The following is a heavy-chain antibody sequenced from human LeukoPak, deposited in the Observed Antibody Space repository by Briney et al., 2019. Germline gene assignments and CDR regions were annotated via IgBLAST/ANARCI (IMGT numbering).Heavy chain of an antibody. J-gene: IGHJ5*02. V-gene: IGHV4-4*07. Sequence: SEILSLTCTVSGGSISSYYWSWIRQPAGKGLEWIGRIYTSGSTNYNPSLKSRVTMSVDTSKNQFSLKLSSVTAADTAVYYCAREGFGVVIRSWFDPWGQGTLVTVSS. CDR2: IYTSGST. D-gene: IGHD3-3*01. CDR3: AREGFGVVIRSWFDP. CDR1: GGSISSYY.